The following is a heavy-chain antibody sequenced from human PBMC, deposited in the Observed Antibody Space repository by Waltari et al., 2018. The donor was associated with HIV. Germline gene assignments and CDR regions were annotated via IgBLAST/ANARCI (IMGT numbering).Heavy chain of an antibody. J-gene: IGHJ4*02. D-gene: IGHD4-17*01. CDR3: ARALTNFGGF. V-gene: IGHV3-21*01. CDR2: ISSGSSFI. Sequence: EVQLVESGGGLVKPGGSLRLSCAGSGFTFSSFSMNWVRQAPGKGLGWVASISSGSSFIDYADSVKGRFTISRDNAKNSLYLQMKSPRVEDTALYYCARALTNFGGFWGQGTLVTVSS. CDR1: GFTFSSFS.